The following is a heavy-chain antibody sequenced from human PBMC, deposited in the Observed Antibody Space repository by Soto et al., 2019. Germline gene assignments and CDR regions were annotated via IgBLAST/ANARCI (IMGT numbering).Heavy chain of an antibody. CDR1: GYTFTSYY. J-gene: IGHJ6*02. Sequence: SVKVSCKASGYTFTSYYMHCVRQAPGQGLEWMGGIIPIFGTANYAQKFQGRVTITADESTSTAYMELSSLRSEDTAVYYCAREGSYAHIPPNYYYYGMDVWGQGTTVTVSS. V-gene: IGHV1-69*13. D-gene: IGHD3-16*01. CDR2: IIPIFGTA. CDR3: AREGSYAHIPPNYYYYGMDV.